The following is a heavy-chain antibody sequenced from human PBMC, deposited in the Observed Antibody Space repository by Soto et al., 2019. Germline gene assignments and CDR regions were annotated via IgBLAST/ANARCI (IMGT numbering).Heavy chain of an antibody. CDR2: MNPNSGNT. D-gene: IGHD2-2*01. CDR3: AREGAGPQLLGGGMDV. Sequence: QVQLVQSGAEVKKPGASVKVSCKASGYTFTSYDINWVRQATGQGLEWMGWMNPNSGNTGYAQKFQGRVTNTRNTSISTAYMELSSLRSEDTAVYYCAREGAGPQLLGGGMDVWGQGTTVTVSS. V-gene: IGHV1-8*01. CDR1: GYTFTSYD. J-gene: IGHJ6*02.